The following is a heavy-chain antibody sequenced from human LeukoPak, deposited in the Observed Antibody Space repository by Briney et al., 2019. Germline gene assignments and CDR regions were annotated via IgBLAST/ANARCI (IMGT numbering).Heavy chain of an antibody. CDR3: AKDAIAAGTVY. CDR1: GFTFSSYS. J-gene: IGHJ4*02. D-gene: IGHD6-19*01. V-gene: IGHV3-21*04. Sequence: GGSLRLSCAASGFTFSSYSMNWVRQAPGKGLEWVSSISSSSSYIYYADSVKGRFTISRDNAKNSLYLQMNSLRAEDTALYYCAKDAIAAGTVYWGQGTLVTVSS. CDR2: ISSSSSYI.